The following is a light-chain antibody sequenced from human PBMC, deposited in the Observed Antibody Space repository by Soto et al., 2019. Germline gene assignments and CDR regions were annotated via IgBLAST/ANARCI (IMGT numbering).Light chain of an antibody. CDR2: GAS. CDR1: QTVSSNY. Sequence: EIVLTQSPGTLSLSPGERATLSCRADQTVSSNYLAWYQQKPGQAPRLLIYGASYRVSGIPDRFSGSGSGTDLTLAISRLEPEDFAVYYCQQFTSSLSLTFGGGTKVEIK. V-gene: IGKV3-20*01. J-gene: IGKJ4*01. CDR3: QQFTSSLSLT.